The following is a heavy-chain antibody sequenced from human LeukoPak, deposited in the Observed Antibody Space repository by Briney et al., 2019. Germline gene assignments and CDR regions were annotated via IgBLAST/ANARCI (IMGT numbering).Heavy chain of an antibody. CDR2: IIPIFGTA. Sequence: SVKVSCKASGGSFSSYAISWVRQAPGQGLEWMGRIIPIFGTANYAQNFQGRVTITTDESTSTAYMELSSLRSEDTAVYYSARDWPEYSSSYFDYWGQGTLVTVSS. CDR3: ARDWPEYSSSYFDY. CDR1: GGSFSSYA. V-gene: IGHV1-69*05. D-gene: IGHD6-6*01. J-gene: IGHJ4*02.